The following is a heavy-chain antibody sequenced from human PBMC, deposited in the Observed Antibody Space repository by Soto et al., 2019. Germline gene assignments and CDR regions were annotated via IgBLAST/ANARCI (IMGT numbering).Heavy chain of an antibody. CDR2: IYPGDSDT. V-gene: IGHV5-51*01. CDR3: XXXXXXXXXXXYXGXXV. Sequence: CKGSGYSFTSYWIGWVRQMPGKGLEWMGIIYPGDSDTRYSPSFQGQVTISADKSISTAYLQWSSLKAADTAMYYCXXXXXXXXXXXYXGXXVXXXGTTVTVSX. CDR1: GYSFTSYW. J-gene: IGHJ6*01.